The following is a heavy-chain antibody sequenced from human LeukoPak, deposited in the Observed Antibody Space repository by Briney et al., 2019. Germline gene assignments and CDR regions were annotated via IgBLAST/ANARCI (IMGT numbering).Heavy chain of an antibody. V-gene: IGHV3-11*01. Sequence: GGSLRLSCAASGFTFTDYYMSWIRQAPGKGLEWVAYITSSGTTIYYADSVKGRFTISRDNAKNTLYLQMNSLRSDDTAVYYCADTIFGVAKPNDYWGQGTLVTVSS. D-gene: IGHD3-3*01. CDR1: GFTFTDYY. CDR3: ADTIFGVAKPNDY. J-gene: IGHJ4*02. CDR2: ITSSGTTI.